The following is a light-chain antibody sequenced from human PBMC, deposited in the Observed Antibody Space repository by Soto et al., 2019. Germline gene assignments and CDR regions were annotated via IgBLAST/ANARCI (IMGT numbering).Light chain of an antibody. CDR2: GVF. V-gene: IGKV3-20*01. CDR1: QSVSSSY. J-gene: IGKJ2*01. Sequence: EIVLTQSPGTLSLSPGERATLSCRASQSVSSSYLAWYQQKPGLTPRLLIYGVFSRATGIPDRFSGGGSGTAFTLSISRLETEDFAVYYCQQYCSSPYTFGQGTKVEIK. CDR3: QQYCSSPYT.